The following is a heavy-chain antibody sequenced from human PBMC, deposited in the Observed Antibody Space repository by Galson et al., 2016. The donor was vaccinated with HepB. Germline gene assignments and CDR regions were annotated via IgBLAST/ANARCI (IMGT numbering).Heavy chain of an antibody. D-gene: IGHD3-16*02. CDR1: GYTFSDYG. CDR3: ARDVGGIMFDY. CDR2: MAGVGGNT. J-gene: IGHJ4*02. Sequence: SLRLSCAASGYTFSDYGMAWVRQAPGRGLEWVATMAGVGGNTHYPDSVKGRFTISRDNSKNTMSLQMNSLRAEATALYYCARDVGGIMFDYWGQGTLVTVSS. V-gene: IGHV3-23*01.